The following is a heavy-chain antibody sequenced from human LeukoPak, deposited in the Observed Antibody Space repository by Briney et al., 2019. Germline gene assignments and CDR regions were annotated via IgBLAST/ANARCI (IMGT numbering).Heavy chain of an antibody. CDR3: ARRLPLNVVISGIDWFDP. CDR2: IKQDGSEK. V-gene: IGHV3-7*01. J-gene: IGHJ5*02. D-gene: IGHD3-22*01. Sequence: PGGSLRLSCAASGFTFSSYWMSWVRQAPGKGLEWVPNIKQDGSEKYYVDSVKGRFTISRDNAKNSLYLQMNSLRAEDTAVYYCARRLPLNVVISGIDWFDPWGQGTLVTVSS. CDR1: GFTFSSYW.